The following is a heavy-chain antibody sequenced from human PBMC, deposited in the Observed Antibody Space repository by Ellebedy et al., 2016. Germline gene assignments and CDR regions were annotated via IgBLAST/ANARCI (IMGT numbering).Heavy chain of an antibody. V-gene: IGHV4-4*02. CDR1: GDSIRSSGHW. D-gene: IGHD2-2*01. J-gene: IGHJ4*02. Sequence: SETLSLTXTVYGDSIRSSGHWWSWVRQAPGRGLEWIGEMYPKGYTNYNPSLKSRVTLSIDKTRNQFSLTLSSVTAADTAVYYCARLSCTSISCLKPPFDYWGQGALVTVSS. CDR2: MYPKGYT. CDR3: ARLSCTSISCLKPPFDY.